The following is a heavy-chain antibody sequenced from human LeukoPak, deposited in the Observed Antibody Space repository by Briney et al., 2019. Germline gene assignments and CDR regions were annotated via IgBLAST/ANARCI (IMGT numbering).Heavy chain of an antibody. J-gene: IGHJ3*01. CDR3: ARGLRDGLTGNDVLDV. V-gene: IGHV1-8*01. CDR2: MNPHGDYT. Sequence: ASVKVSCKASGYNFKSYDINWVRQAAGHGLEWMGWMNPHGDYTGYSQKFQDRVTMTSDSSTTTAFMELSSLTSEDTALYYCARGLRDGLTGNDVLDVWGLGTMAIVTS. CDR1: GYNFKSYD. D-gene: IGHD3-9*01.